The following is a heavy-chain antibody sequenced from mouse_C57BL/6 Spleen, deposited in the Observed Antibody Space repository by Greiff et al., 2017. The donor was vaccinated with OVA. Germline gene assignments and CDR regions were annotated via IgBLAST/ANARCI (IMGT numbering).Heavy chain of an antibody. CDR1: GFTFSSYA. D-gene: IGHD1-1*01. CDR2: ISDGGSYT. Sequence: DVKLVESGGGLVKPGGSLKLSCAASGFTFSSYAMSWVRQTPEKRLEWVATISDGGSYTYYPDNVKGRFTISRDNAKNNLYLQMSHLKSEDTAMYYCARDRGYYYGSSSYWYFDVWGTGTTVTVSS. J-gene: IGHJ1*03. CDR3: ARDRGYYYGSSSYWYFDV. V-gene: IGHV5-4*01.